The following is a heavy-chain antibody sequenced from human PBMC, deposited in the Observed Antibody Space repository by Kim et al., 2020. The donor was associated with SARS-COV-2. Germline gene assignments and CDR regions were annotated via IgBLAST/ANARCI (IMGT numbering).Heavy chain of an antibody. CDR2: ISGSGGST. CDR3: AKELSSDQIVLMVYAPNWFDP. J-gene: IGHJ5*02. V-gene: IGHV3-23*01. D-gene: IGHD2-8*01. Sequence: GGSLRLSCAASGFTFSSYAMSWVRQAPGKGLEWVSAISGSGGSTYYADSVKGRFTISRDNSKNTLYLQMNSLRAEDTAVYYCAKELSSDQIVLMVYAPNWFDPWGQGTLVTVSS. CDR1: GFTFSSYA.